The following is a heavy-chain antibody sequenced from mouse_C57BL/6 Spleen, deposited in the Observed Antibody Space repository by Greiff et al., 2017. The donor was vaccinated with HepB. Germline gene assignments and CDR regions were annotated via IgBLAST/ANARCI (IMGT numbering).Heavy chain of an antibody. Sequence: QVHVKQPGAELVRPGTSVKLSCKASGYTFTSYWMHWVKQRPGQGLEWIGVIDPSDSYTNYNQKFKGKATLTVDTSSSTAYMQLSSLTSEFSAVYYCAREGNHLDYWGQGSTLTVSS. V-gene: IGHV1-59*01. CDR2: IDPSDSYT. CDR1: GYTFTSYW. D-gene: IGHD2-1*01. CDR3: AREGNHLDY. J-gene: IGHJ2*01.